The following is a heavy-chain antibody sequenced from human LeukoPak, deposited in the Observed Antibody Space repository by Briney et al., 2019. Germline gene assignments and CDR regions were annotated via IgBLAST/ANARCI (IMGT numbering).Heavy chain of an antibody. CDR3: ARSLGYDFWSGKGPIEDY. J-gene: IGHJ4*02. V-gene: IGHV1-18*01. CDR1: GYTFTSYG. CDR2: ISAYNGNT. D-gene: IGHD3-3*01. Sequence: ASVKVSCKASGYTFTSYGISWVRQAPGQGLEWMGWISAYNGNTSYAQKLQGRVTMTTDTSTSTAYMELRSLRSDDTAVYYCARSLGYDFWSGKGPIEDYWGQGTLVTVSS.